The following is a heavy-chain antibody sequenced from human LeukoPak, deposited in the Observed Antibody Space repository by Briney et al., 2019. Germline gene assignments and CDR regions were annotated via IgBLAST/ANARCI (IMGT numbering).Heavy chain of an antibody. CDR1: GFTFGSHA. V-gene: IGHV3-21*01. Sequence: GGSLRLSCEASGFTFGSHAMYWVRQAPGKGLEWVSSISSSSSYIYYADSVKGRFTISRDNAKNSLYLQMNSLRAEDTAVYYCARVAAMGYFDYWGQGTLVTVSS. CDR2: ISSSSSYI. D-gene: IGHD2-2*01. CDR3: ARVAAMGYFDY. J-gene: IGHJ4*02.